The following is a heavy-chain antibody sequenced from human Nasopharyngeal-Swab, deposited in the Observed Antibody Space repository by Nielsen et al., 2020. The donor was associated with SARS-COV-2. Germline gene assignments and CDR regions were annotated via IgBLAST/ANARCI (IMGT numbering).Heavy chain of an antibody. J-gene: IGHJ4*02. D-gene: IGHD5-12*01. V-gene: IGHV3-23*01. CDR2: ISGSGGST. Sequence: WIRQPPGKGLEWVSAISGSGGSTYYADFVKGRFTISRDNSKNTLYLQMNSLRAEDTAVYYCANLPIVATSLDYWGQGTLVTVSS. CDR3: ANLPIVATSLDY.